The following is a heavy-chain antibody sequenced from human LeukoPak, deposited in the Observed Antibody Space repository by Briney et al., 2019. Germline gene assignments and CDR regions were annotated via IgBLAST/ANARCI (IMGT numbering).Heavy chain of an antibody. Sequence: GGSLRLSCADSGFTFSRYWMSWVRQAPGKGLEWVANIKQDGSEKYYVDSVKGRFTISRDNAKNSLYLQMNSLRAEDTAVYYCARDGPTAGWFDPWGQGTLVTVS. CDR3: ARDGPTAGWFDP. V-gene: IGHV3-7*01. D-gene: IGHD2-2*01. CDR1: GFTFSRYW. J-gene: IGHJ5*02. CDR2: IKQDGSEK.